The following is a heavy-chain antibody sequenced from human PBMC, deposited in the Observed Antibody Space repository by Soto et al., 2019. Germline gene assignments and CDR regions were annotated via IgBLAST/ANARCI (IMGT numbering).Heavy chain of an antibody. V-gene: IGHV3-11*01. J-gene: IGHJ4*02. CDR2: ISSRSGTI. CDR3: ASGTNGAFFVY. D-gene: IGHD2-8*01. CDR1: GFTFTDY. Sequence: QVQLVESGGGLVKPGGSLRLSCAASGFTFTDYMSWIRQAPGKGLEWVSYISSRSGTIFYADSVKGRFTISRENVKNSLYLQMNSLSAEDTAVYYCASGTNGAFFVYWGQGILVTVSS.